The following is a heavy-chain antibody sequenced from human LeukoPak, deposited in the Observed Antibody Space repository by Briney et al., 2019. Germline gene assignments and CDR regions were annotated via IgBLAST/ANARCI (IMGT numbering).Heavy chain of an antibody. CDR2: INHSRST. CDR3: ASLNYYYYYMDV. V-gene: IGHV4-34*01. CDR1: GGSFSGYY. Sequence: PSETLSLTCAVYGGSFSGYYWSWLRQPPGKGRDGVGEINHSRSTNYNPSLKSRVTISVDTSKNQFSLKLSSVTAADTAVYYCASLNYYYYYMDVWGKGTTVTVSS. J-gene: IGHJ6*03.